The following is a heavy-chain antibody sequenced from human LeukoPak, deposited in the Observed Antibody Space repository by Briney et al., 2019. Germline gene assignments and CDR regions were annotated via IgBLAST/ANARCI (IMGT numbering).Heavy chain of an antibody. V-gene: IGHV3-30*02. CDR2: IRYDGSNK. CDR3: ARSLGYCTGGTCTGMDV. J-gene: IGHJ6*04. Sequence: PPGGSLRLSCAASGFTFSSYGMHWVRQAPGKGLEWVAFIRYDGSNKYYADSVKGRFTISRDNIKNSLYLQMNNLRSEDTGFYYCARSLGYCTGGTCTGMDVWGKGTTVTVSS. CDR1: GFTFSSYG. D-gene: IGHD2-8*02.